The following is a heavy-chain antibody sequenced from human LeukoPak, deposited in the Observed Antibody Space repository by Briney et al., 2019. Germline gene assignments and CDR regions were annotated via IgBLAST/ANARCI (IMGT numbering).Heavy chain of an antibody. CDR2: LIPIFGTA. J-gene: IGHJ3*02. V-gene: IGHV1-69*13. CDR3: ASTDCSSTSCYAWADLLEPFDI. CDR1: GGTFSSYA. D-gene: IGHD2-2*01. Sequence: ASVKVSCKASGGTFSSYAISWVRQAPGQGLEWMGGLIPIFGTANYAQKFQSRVTITADESTRTAYMELSSLRSEDTAVYYCASTDCSSTSCYAWADLLEPFDIWGQGTMVTVSS.